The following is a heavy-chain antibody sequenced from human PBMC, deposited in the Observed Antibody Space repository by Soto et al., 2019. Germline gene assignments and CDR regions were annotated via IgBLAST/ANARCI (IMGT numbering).Heavy chain of an antibody. V-gene: IGHV3-23*01. J-gene: IGHJ4*02. CDR3: AKSRRKGTVTPGDY. D-gene: IGHD4-17*01. Sequence: EVQLLESGGGLVQPGGSLRLSCAASGFTFSSYGMSWVRQAPGKGLEWVSGISGSGGATYYADSVKGRFTISRDNSKNTLYLQMNSLRAEDTAVYYCAKSRRKGTVTPGDYWGQGTLVTVSS. CDR1: GFTFSSYG. CDR2: ISGSGGAT.